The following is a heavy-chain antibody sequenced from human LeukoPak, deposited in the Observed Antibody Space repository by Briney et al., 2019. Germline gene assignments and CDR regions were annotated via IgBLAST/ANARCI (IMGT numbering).Heavy chain of an antibody. V-gene: IGHV4-34*01. Sequence: PSETLSLTCAVYGGSFSGYYWSWVRQPPGKGLEWIGEINHSGSTNYNPSLKSRVTISVETSNRQFSLKLGSVTAADTAVYYCARLQRPGPYMDVWDKGTTVTVSS. CDR2: INHSGST. CDR3: ARLQRPGPYMDV. J-gene: IGHJ6*03. CDR1: GGSFSGYY. D-gene: IGHD6-25*01.